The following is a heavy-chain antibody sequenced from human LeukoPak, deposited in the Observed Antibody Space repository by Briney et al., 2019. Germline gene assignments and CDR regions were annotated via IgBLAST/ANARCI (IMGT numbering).Heavy chain of an antibody. Sequence: TGGSLRLSCAASGFTFSSYGMHWVRQAPGKGLEWVAVISHDGSNPYYADSVKGRFTISRDNSKNTLYLQMSSLRAEDTAVYYWAKTHSYDSGGVPGDYGGQGPRVTVP. CDR1: GFTFSSYG. CDR2: ISHDGSNP. D-gene: IGHD3-22*01. J-gene: IGHJ4*02. CDR3: AKTHSYDSGGVPGDY. V-gene: IGHV3-30*18.